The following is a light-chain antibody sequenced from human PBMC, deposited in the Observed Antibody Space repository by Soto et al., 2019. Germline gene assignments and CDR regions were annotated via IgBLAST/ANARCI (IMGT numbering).Light chain of an antibody. V-gene: IGLV2-8*01. J-gene: IGLJ2*01. CDR2: EVS. CDR3: SSYAASNNLGV. CDR1: SSDVGGYNY. Sequence: ALTQPPSASGSPGQSVTISCIGTSSDVGGYNYVSWYQQHPGKAPKLMIYEVSKRPSGVPDRFSGSKSGNTASLTVSGLQAEDEADYYCSSYAASNNLGVFGGGTSSPS.